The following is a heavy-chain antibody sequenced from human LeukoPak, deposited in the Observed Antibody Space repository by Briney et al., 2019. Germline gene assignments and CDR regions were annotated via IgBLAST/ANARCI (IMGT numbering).Heavy chain of an antibody. CDR1: GGTFSSYA. CDR3: AKDGGIAVAVRTDY. CDR2: IIPILGIA. Sequence: ASVKVSCKASGGTFSSYAISWVRQAPGQGLEWMGRIIPILGIANYAQKFQGRVTITADKSTSTAYMELSSLRSEDTAVYYCAKDGGIAVAVRTDYWGQGTLVTVSS. V-gene: IGHV1-69*04. D-gene: IGHD6-19*01. J-gene: IGHJ4*02.